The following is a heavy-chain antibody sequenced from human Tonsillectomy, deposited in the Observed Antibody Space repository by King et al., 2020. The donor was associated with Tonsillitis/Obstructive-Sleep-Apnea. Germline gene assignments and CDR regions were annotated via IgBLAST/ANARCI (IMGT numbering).Heavy chain of an antibody. D-gene: IGHD6-13*01. J-gene: IGHJ5*02. CDR3: AVKYSSNYNWFDP. CDR1: GYSFTSYW. V-gene: IGHV5-51*01. CDR2: IYPGDSDT. Sequence: VQLVESGAEVKKPGESLKISCTGSGYSFTSYWIGWVRQMPGKGLEWMGIIYPGDSDTRYSPSFQGQVTISADKSISTAYLQWSSLKASDTAMYYCAVKYSSNYNWFDPWGQGTLVTVSS.